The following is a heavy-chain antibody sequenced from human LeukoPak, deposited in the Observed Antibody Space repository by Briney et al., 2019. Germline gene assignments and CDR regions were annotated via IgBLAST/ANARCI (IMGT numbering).Heavy chain of an antibody. CDR2: INHSGST. Sequence: SETLSLTCAVYGGSFSGYYWSWIRQPPGKGLEWIGEINHSGSTNYNPSLKSRVTISVDTSKNQFSLKLSSVTAADTAVYYCARAVYYYDSSGYDFTLDYWGQGILVTVSS. V-gene: IGHV4-34*01. D-gene: IGHD3-22*01. J-gene: IGHJ4*02. CDR3: ARAVYYYDSSGYDFTLDY. CDR1: GGSFSGYY.